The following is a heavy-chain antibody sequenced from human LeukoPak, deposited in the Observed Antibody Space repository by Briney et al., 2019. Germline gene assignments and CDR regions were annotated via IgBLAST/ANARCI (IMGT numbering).Heavy chain of an antibody. Sequence: PGESLKISCKGSGYSFTSYWIGWVRQMPGKGLEWMGIIYPGDSDTRYSPSFQGQVTISADKSISTAYLQWSSLKASDTAMYYCAPPVEQLVSGGWFDLWAQGTLVTVSS. D-gene: IGHD6-13*01. CDR2: IYPGDSDT. J-gene: IGHJ5*02. CDR3: APPVEQLVSGGWFDL. V-gene: IGHV5-51*03. CDR1: GYSFTSYW.